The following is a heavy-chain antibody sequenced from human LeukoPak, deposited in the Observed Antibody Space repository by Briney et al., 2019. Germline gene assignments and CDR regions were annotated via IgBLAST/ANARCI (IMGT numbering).Heavy chain of an antibody. D-gene: IGHD4-17*01. V-gene: IGHV3-7*01. CDR3: ARESGSVTSEVDFDY. CDR1: GFTFSSYW. Sequence: GGSLRLSCAASGFTFSSYWMSWVRQAPGKGLEGVASIRQDGSQKYYVDSVKGRFTISRDNAKNSLYLQMNSLRAEDTAVYYCARESGSVTSEVDFDYWGQGTLVTVSS. CDR2: IRQDGSQK. J-gene: IGHJ4*02.